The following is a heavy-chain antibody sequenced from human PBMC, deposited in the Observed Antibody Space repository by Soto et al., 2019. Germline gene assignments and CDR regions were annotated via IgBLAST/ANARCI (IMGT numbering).Heavy chain of an antibody. J-gene: IGHJ4*02. V-gene: IGHV1-69*04. Sequence: SVKVSCKASGGTFSSYAISWVRQAPGQGLEWMGRIIPILGTANYAQKFQGRVTITADKSTSTAYMELSSLRSEDTAVYYCAKSTTVTTFFDYWGQGTLVTVSS. CDR2: IIPILGTA. CDR3: AKSTTVTTFFDY. CDR1: GGTFSSYA. D-gene: IGHD4-17*01.